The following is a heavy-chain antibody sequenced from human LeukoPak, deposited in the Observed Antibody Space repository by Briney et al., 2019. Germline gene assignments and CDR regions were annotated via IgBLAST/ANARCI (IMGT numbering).Heavy chain of an antibody. V-gene: IGHV5-51*01. Sequence: GESLKISCKASGYRFTDYWIGWVRQMPGKGLEWMGTVFPGDSETRNNPSFQGQVTISVDKSISTAYLQWSSLKASDTAMYYCARHEDGGSASYFPFDYWGQGTLVTVSS. CDR1: GYRFTDYW. J-gene: IGHJ4*02. D-gene: IGHD3-10*01. CDR2: VFPGDSET. CDR3: ARHEDGGSASYFPFDY.